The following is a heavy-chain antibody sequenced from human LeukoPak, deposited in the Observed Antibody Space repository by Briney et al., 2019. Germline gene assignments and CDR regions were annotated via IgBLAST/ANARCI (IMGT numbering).Heavy chain of an antibody. Sequence: GGSLRLSCAASGFTFSNSAMSWVRQAPGKGLEWVSAISGSGSNTYYADSVKGRFTISRDNSRNTLYLQMNSLTAEDTALYYCAKSRGYSNTSPFDYWGQGTLVAVSS. CDR1: GFTFSNSA. CDR2: ISGSGSNT. D-gene: IGHD5-12*01. V-gene: IGHV3-23*01. CDR3: AKSRGYSNTSPFDY. J-gene: IGHJ4*02.